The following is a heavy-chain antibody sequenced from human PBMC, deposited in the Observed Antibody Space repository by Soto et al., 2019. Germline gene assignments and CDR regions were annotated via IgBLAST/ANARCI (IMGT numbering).Heavy chain of an antibody. CDR3: AREEEYCRSTSCTNDY. CDR1: TYTFSGYF. D-gene: IGHD2-2*01. J-gene: IGHJ4*02. CDR2: INPNGGSP. V-gene: IGHV1-46*01. Sequence: GASVKVSCKASTYTFSGYFIHWVRQAPGQGLEWMGIINPNGGSPSYAQQFQGRVTMTRDTSTSTVYMELSSLRSDDTAVYYCAREEEYCRSTSCTNDYWGQGTLVTVSS.